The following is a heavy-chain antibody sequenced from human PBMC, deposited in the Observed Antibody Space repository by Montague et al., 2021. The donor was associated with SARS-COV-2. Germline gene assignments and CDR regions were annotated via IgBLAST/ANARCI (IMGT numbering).Heavy chain of an antibody. J-gene: IGHJ4*02. Sequence: SETLSLTCSFSGXSISTGSYYWGWIRQPPRKGLEWIGSIDYSGDTYYNRSLKSRVTISVDTSKNQFSLRLSSVTAADTAVYYCVRGGDYTDYGRVDYWGQGTLVIVSS. CDR1: GXSISTGSYY. CDR2: IDYSGDT. V-gene: IGHV4-39*01. CDR3: VRGGDYTDYGRVDY. D-gene: IGHD4-11*01.